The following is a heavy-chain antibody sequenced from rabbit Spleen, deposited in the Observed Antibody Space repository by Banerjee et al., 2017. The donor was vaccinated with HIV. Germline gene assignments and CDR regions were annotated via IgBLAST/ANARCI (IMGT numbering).Heavy chain of an antibody. CDR3: ARDLIAAIGWNFNL. D-gene: IGHD1-1*01. V-gene: IGHV1S45*01. J-gene: IGHJ4*01. CDR2: INAYTAKP. CDR1: GFSFSFKDV. Sequence: QEQLVESGGGLVKPEGSLTLTCKVSGFSFSFKDVMCWVRQAPGKGLEWIACINAYTAKPVYATWAKGRFTISRTSSTTVTLQMTSLTVADTATYFCARDLIAAIGWNFNLWGPGTLVTVS.